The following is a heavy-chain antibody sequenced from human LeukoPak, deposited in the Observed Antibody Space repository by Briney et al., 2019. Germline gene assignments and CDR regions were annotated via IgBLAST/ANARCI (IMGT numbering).Heavy chain of an antibody. Sequence: ASVKVSCKASGYTFTGYYMHWVRQAPGQGLEWMGWINPNSGGTNYAQKFQGRVTMTRDTSISTAYMELSRLRSDDTAVYYCARAPGQLWTPIDYWGQGTLVTASS. D-gene: IGHD5-18*01. J-gene: IGHJ4*02. CDR1: GYTFTGYY. CDR2: INPNSGGT. CDR3: ARAPGQLWTPIDY. V-gene: IGHV1-2*02.